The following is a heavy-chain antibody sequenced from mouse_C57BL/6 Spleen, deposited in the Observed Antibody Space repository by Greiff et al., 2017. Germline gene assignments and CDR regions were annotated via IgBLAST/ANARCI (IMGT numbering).Heavy chain of an antibody. CDR1: GYTFTSYW. CDR3: ARSHDGYYGRFAY. J-gene: IGHJ3*01. V-gene: IGHV1-52*01. Sequence: VQLQQPGAELVRPGSSVKLSCKASGYTFTSYWMHWVKQRPIQGLEWIGNIDPSDSETHYNQKFKDKATLTVDKSSSTAYMQLSSLTSEDSAVYYCARSHDGYYGRFAYWGQGTLVTVSA. CDR2: IDPSDSET. D-gene: IGHD2-3*01.